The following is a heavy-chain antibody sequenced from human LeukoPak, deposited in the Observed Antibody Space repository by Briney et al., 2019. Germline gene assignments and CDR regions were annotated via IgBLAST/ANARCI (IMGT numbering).Heavy chain of an antibody. V-gene: IGHV3-21*01. D-gene: IGHD2-8*01. Sequence: PGGSLRLSCAASGFTFSSYSMNGVPQAPGKGLEWVSSISSSSSYIYYADSVKGRFTISRDNAKNSLYLQMNSLRAEDTAVYYCARDGVHAFDIWGQGTMVTVSS. J-gene: IGHJ3*02. CDR2: ISSSSSYI. CDR3: ARDGVHAFDI. CDR1: GFTFSSYS.